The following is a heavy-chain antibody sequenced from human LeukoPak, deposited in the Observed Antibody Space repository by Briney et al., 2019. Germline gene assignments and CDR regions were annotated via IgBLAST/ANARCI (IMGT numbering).Heavy chain of an antibody. V-gene: IGHV1-2*02. D-gene: IGHD1-1*01. Sequence: GASVKVSCKASGYTFTGYYMHWVRQAPGQGLEWMGWINPNSGGTNYAQKFQGRVTMTRDTSISTAYMELSSLRSEDTAVYYCARGPPLSNSKRLSYYYYYMDVWGKGTTVTVSS. CDR3: ARGPPLSNSKRLSYYYYYMDV. CDR1: GYTFTGYY. CDR2: INPNSGGT. J-gene: IGHJ6*03.